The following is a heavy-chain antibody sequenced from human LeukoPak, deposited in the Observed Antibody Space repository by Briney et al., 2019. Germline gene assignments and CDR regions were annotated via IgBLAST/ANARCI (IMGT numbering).Heavy chain of an antibody. CDR3: ARDLLKTYIVVLPAAFDP. CDR1: GFTFSSYS. Sequence: GGSLRLSCAASGFTFSSYSMNWVRQAPGKGLEWVSSISSSSSYIYYADSVKGRFTISRDNAKNSLYLQMNSLRAEDTAVYYCARDLLKTYIVVLPAAFDPWGQGTLVTISS. D-gene: IGHD2-2*01. V-gene: IGHV3-21*01. J-gene: IGHJ5*02. CDR2: ISSSSSYI.